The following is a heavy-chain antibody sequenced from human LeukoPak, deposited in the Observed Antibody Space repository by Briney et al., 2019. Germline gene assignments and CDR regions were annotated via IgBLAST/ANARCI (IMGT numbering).Heavy chain of an antibody. J-gene: IGHJ4*02. Sequence: PGGSLRLSCSASGFNFTASYMSWIRQLPVGCLGWISYISPRSYSAYYADSARGRFTISRDNGHNSLFLHMTAVRVDDSAIYYCARAKRTFDFWGQGTRVSVSS. CDR3: ARAKRTFDF. V-gene: IGHV3-11*01. CDR1: GFNFTASY. CDR2: ISPRSYSA. D-gene: IGHD6-25*01.